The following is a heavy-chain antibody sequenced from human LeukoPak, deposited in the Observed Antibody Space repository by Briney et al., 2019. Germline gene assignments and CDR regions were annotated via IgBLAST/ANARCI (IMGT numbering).Heavy chain of an antibody. CDR2: ISNSGNTI. CDR3: SAGEGYYDSSDYYSAWAFNV. J-gene: IGHJ3*01. D-gene: IGHD3-22*01. V-gene: IGHV3-48*03. CDR1: GFSFSSYE. Sequence: GGSLRLSCAASGFSFSSYEMNWVRQAPGKGLEWVSCISNSGNTIYYADSVKGRFTISRDNAKNSLYLQMNSLRAEDTAVYYCSAGEGYYDSSDYYSAWAFNVWGQGTMVTVSS.